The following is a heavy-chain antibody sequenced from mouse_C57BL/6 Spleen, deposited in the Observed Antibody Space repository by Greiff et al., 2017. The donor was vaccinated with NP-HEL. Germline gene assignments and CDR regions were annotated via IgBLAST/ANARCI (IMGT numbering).Heavy chain of an antibody. V-gene: IGHV3-8*01. CDR3: ARSEVGPAWFAD. J-gene: IGHJ3*01. D-gene: IGHD1-3*01. CDR2: ISYSGST. Sequence: EVKLVESGPGLAKPSQTLSLSCSVSGYSFTSDYWNWFRKFPGNKLEYIGYISYSGSTYYYPSLISRISITLDTAKNQYYLQLNSVTTEDTAKYYGARSEVGPAWFADWGKGTLVTVSA. CDR1: GYSFTSDY.